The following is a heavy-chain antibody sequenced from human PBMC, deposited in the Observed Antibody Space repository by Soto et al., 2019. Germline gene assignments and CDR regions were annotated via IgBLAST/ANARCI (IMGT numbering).Heavy chain of an antibody. D-gene: IGHD6-13*01. J-gene: IGHJ4*02. V-gene: IGHV4-4*02. CDR1: SGSIFSSNW. CDR3: AIHLVMSGTRGFDN. CDR2: TRDSGGA. Sequence: QVQLQESGPGLVKPSGTLSLTCAVSSGSIFSSNWWSWVRQPPGKGLEWIGETRDSGGANYNPSLTSRVTITMASSKTPCFLELRSVTAPATAVYYCAIHLVMSGTRGFDNWGLGALVTVSS.